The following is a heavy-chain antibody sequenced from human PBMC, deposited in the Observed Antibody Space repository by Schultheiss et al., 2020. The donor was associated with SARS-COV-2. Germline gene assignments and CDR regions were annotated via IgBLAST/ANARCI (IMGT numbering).Heavy chain of an antibody. Sequence: GGSLRLSCAASGFTFSSYAMSWVRQAPGKGLEWVSAISGSGGSTYYADSVKGRFTISRDNSKNTLYLQMNSLRAEDTAVYYCAKDHYYDSSGSIGADYWGQGTLVTV. J-gene: IGHJ4*02. CDR2: ISGSGGST. CDR1: GFTFSSYA. CDR3: AKDHYYDSSGSIGADY. V-gene: IGHV3-23*01. D-gene: IGHD3-22*01.